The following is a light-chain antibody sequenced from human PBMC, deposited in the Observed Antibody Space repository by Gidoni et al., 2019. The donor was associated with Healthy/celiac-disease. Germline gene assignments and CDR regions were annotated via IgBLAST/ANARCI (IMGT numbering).Light chain of an antibody. CDR2: AAS. CDR3: KKSYSTPT. J-gene: IGKJ1*01. V-gene: IGKV1-39*01. Sequence: DIQMTQSPSSLSASVGDRVTITCRASQGISSYLNWYQQKPGKAHKLLIYAASSLQSGVPSRFSGSGSGTDLTLTISSLQPEDFETYYCKKSYSTPTFXQXTKVEIK. CDR1: QGISSY.